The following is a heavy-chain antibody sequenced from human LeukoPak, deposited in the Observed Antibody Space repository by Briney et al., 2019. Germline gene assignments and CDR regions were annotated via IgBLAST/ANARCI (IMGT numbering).Heavy chain of an antibody. V-gene: IGHV3-30*18. D-gene: IGHD1-1*01. CDR3: AKADEHNYPEGFDY. CDR1: GFTFSSYG. Sequence: GGSLRLSCAASGFTFSSYGMHWVRQAPGKGLEWVAVISYDGSNKYADSVKGRFTISRDNSKNTMYLQMNSLRAEDTAEYYCAKADEHNYPEGFDYWGQGTLVTVSS. CDR2: ISYDGSN. J-gene: IGHJ4*02.